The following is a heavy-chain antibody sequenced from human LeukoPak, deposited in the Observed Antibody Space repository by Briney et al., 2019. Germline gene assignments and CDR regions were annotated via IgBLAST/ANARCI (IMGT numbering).Heavy chain of an antibody. Sequence: PGRSLRLSCAASGFTISSYGMHWVRQAPGKGLEWVAVISYDGSNKYCADSVKGRFTISRDNSKNTLYLQMNSLRAEDTAVYYCAKWGSSWYYDYWGQGTLVTVSS. V-gene: IGHV3-30*18. D-gene: IGHD6-13*01. CDR3: AKWGSSWYYDY. CDR2: ISYDGSNK. J-gene: IGHJ4*02. CDR1: GFTISSYG.